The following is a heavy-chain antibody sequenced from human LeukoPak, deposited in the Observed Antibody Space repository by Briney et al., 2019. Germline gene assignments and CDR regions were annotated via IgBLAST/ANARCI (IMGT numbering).Heavy chain of an antibody. CDR2: IYPGDSDT. V-gene: IGHV5-51*01. D-gene: IGHD6-19*01. CDR3: ARHPGYSSGWYYHMDV. Sequence: GESLKISCKGSGYSFTDYWIGWVRQMPGKGLEWMGIIYPGDSDTRYSPFFQGQVTISADKSISTAYLQWSSLKASDTAMYYWARHPGYSSGWYYHMDVWGKGTTVTVSS. J-gene: IGHJ6*03. CDR1: GYSFTDYW.